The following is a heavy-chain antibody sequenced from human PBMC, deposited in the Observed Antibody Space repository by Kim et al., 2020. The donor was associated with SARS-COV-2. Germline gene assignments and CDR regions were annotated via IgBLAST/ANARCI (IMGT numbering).Heavy chain of an antibody. CDR2: IYPDDSIT. CDR1: GYDFSTYW. J-gene: IGHJ5*02. CDR3: ARHLSTTAGLDP. Sequence: GESLKISCKGSGYDFSTYWIGWVRQMPGKGLEWMGIIYPDDSITRYSPSFQGQVTISADKSISTAYLQWSSLKASDSAMYYCARHLSTTAGLDPWGQGTLVTVSS. D-gene: IGHD2-21*01. V-gene: IGHV5-51*01.